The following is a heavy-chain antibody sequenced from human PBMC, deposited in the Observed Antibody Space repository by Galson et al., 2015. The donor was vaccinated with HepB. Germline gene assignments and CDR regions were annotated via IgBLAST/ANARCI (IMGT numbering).Heavy chain of an antibody. CDR3: AFQVQDSSGYGVFDY. J-gene: IGHJ4*02. D-gene: IGHD3-22*01. CDR1: GGTFSSYA. V-gene: IGHV1-69*10. CDR2: IIPILGIA. Sequence: SVKVSCKASGGTFSSYAISWVRQAPGQGLEWMGGIIPILGIANYAQKFQGRVTITADKSTSTAYMELSSLRSEDTAVYYCAFQVQDSSGYGVFDYWGQGTLVTVSS.